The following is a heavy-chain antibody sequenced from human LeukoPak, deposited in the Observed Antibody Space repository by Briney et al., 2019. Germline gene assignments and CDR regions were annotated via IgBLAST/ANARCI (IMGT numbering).Heavy chain of an antibody. CDR1: GFTLSNYW. J-gene: IGHJ4*02. D-gene: IGHD2-21*01. CDR2: INQDGSKK. V-gene: IGHV3-7*01. CDR3: ARIYCGGGHCYYDF. Sequence: GGSLRLSCAASGFTLSNYWMSWVRQAPRRGLEWVANINQDGSKKYYVDSVKGRFTISRDNAQNSLSLQMNSLRADDTAVFYCARIYCGGGHCYYDFWGQGNLVTVSS.